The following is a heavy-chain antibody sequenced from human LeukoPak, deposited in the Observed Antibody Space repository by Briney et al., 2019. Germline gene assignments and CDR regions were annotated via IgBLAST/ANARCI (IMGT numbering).Heavy chain of an antibody. CDR1: GFTFSSYA. D-gene: IGHD7-27*01. CDR2: ISYDGSNK. J-gene: IGHJ4*02. Sequence: GGSLRLSCAASGFTFSSYAMHWVRQAPGKGLEWVAVISYDGSNKYYADSVKGRFTISRDNSKNTLYLQMNSLRAEDTAVYYCARTGDLDYWGQGTLVTVSS. CDR3: ARTGDLDY. V-gene: IGHV3-30-3*01.